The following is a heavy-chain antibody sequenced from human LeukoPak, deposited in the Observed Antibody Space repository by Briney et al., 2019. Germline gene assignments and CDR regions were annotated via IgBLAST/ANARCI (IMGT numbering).Heavy chain of an antibody. J-gene: IGHJ4*02. CDR1: GFSITNSW. CDR3: ARAGKYSGSWYDY. Sequence: GGSLRLSCAASGFSITNSWMHWARQAPGKGLMWLARITGDGSVKQYADSVKGRFTISRDNAKNTLYLQLNSLRVEDTAVYYCARAGKYSGSWYDYWGQGTLVTVSS. CDR2: ITGDGSVK. D-gene: IGHD6-13*01. V-gene: IGHV3-74*03.